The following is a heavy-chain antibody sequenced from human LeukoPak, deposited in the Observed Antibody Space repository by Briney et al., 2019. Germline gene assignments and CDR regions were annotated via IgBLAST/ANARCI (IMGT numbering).Heavy chain of an antibody. CDR3: ARDRYDKGYYSYGMDV. Sequence: PSETLSLTCTVSGGSISSGGYYWSWIRQHPGKGLEWIGYIYYSGSTYYYPSLKSRVTISVDTSKNQFSLKLTSVTAADTAVYYCARDRYDKGYYSYGMDVWGQGTTVTVSS. V-gene: IGHV4-31*03. D-gene: IGHD3-22*01. J-gene: IGHJ6*02. CDR2: IYYSGST. CDR1: GGSISSGGYY.